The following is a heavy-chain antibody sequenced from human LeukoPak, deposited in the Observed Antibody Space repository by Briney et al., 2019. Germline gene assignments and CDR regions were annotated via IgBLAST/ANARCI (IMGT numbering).Heavy chain of an antibody. V-gene: IGHV1-2*02. D-gene: IGHD2-2*02. Sequence: ASVTVSCKASGYTVTGYYVHWVRQAPGQGLEWMGWINPNSGGTNYAQKFQGRVTMTRDTSISTAYMELSRLRSDDTAVYYCASTAAITPFDYWGQGTLVTVSS. CDR1: GYTVTGYY. CDR2: INPNSGGT. J-gene: IGHJ4*02. CDR3: ASTAAITPFDY.